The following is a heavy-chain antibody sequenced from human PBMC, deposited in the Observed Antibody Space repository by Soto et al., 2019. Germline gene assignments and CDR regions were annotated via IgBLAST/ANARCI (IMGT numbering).Heavy chain of an antibody. D-gene: IGHD5-12*01. Sequence: QVQLKESGPGLVKPSGTLSLTCAVSSGSFSSRKWWSWVRQPPGKGLEWIGEIYHRGSTNYNPSLKCRVSLSVDKSKPQFSLTLSSGTALDTAVYYCACGYDYSCYMDVWGKWTTVTVSS. CDR2: IYHRGST. V-gene: IGHV4-4*02. CDR1: SGSFSSRKW. J-gene: IGHJ6*03. CDR3: ACGYDYSCYMDV.